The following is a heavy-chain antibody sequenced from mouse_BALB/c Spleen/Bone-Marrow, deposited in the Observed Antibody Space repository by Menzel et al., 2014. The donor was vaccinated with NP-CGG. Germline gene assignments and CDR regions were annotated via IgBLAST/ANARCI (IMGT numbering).Heavy chain of an antibody. J-gene: IGHJ2*01. V-gene: IGHV7-3*02. CDR1: GFTFTDYY. CDR2: IRDKANGYTT. D-gene: IGHD2-1*01. Sequence: EVQLVESGGGLVQPGGSLRLSCATSGFTFTDYYMSWVRQPPGRALEWLGFIRDKANGYTTEYSESVKARFTTSRDNSQRIVYLQMNTLRTEDSATYYCASDDGNCHCCDCWGQGTTLTVSS. CDR3: ASDDGNCHCCDC.